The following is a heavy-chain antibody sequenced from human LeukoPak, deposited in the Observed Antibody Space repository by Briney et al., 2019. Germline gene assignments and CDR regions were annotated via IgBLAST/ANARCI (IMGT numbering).Heavy chain of an antibody. CDR2: IYYSGST. CDR3: ARPSPLAAAGFDY. D-gene: IGHD6-13*01. Sequence: GSLRLSCAASGFTFRSYAMSWVRQAPGKGLEWIGSIYYSGSTYYNPSLKSRVTISVDTSKNQFSLKLSSVTAADTAVYYCARPSPLAAAGFDYWGQGTLVTVSS. J-gene: IGHJ4*02. CDR1: GFTFRSYA. V-gene: IGHV4-39*01.